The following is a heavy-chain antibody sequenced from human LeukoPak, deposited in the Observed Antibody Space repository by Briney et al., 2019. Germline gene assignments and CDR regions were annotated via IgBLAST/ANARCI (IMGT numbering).Heavy chain of an antibody. V-gene: IGHV3-66*01. CDR1: GFTVSSNY. CDR2: IYSGGST. J-gene: IGHJ4*02. D-gene: IGHD3-22*01. Sequence: GGSLRLSCAASGFTVSSNYMSWVRQAPGKGLEWVSVIYSGGSTYYADSVKGRFTISRDNSKNTLYLQMNSLRAEDTAVYYCAKALRLYDSSGYEDYWGQGTLVTVSS. CDR3: AKALRLYDSSGYEDY.